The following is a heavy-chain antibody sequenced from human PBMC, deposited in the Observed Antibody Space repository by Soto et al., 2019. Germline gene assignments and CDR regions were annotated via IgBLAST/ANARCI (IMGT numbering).Heavy chain of an antibody. CDR1: GFTFSSYS. Sequence: GGSLRLSCAASGFTFSSYSMNWVRQAPGKGLEWVSAISSSSSYIYYADSVKGRFTISRDNAKNSLYLQMNSLRAEDTAVYYCASGIAPRGATPQWYNWFDPWGQGTLVTVSS. D-gene: IGHD2-15*01. J-gene: IGHJ5*02. CDR2: ISSSSSYI. V-gene: IGHV3-21*01. CDR3: ASGIAPRGATPQWYNWFDP.